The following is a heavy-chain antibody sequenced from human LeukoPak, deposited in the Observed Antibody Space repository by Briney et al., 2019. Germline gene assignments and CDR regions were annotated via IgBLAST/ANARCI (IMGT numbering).Heavy chain of an antibody. Sequence: GGSLRLSCAASGFTFSDYYMSWIRQAPGKGLEWLSYISGSGRYTHYADSVKGRFTISRDNAKNSLYLQINSLSAEDTALYYCARDFEETAMVQTSTLDYWGQGTLVTVSS. CDR1: GFTFSDYY. D-gene: IGHD5-18*01. J-gene: IGHJ4*02. CDR2: ISGSGRYT. V-gene: IGHV3-11*05. CDR3: ARDFEETAMVQTSTLDY.